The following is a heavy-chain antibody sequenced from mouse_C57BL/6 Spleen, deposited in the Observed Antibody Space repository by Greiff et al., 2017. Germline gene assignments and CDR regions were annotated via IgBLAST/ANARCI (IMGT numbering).Heavy chain of an antibody. CDR2: IDPEDGET. D-gene: IGHD1-1*01. J-gene: IGHJ4*01. CDR1: GFNIKDYY. V-gene: IGHV14-2*01. CDR3: ARSWDYYGSREDYYAMDY. Sequence: EVKVEESGAELVKPGASVKLSCTASGFNIKDYYMHWVKQRTEQGLEWIGRIDPEDGETKYAPKFLGKATITADTSSNTAYLQLSSLTSEDTAVYYCARSWDYYGSREDYYAMDYWGQGTSVTVSS.